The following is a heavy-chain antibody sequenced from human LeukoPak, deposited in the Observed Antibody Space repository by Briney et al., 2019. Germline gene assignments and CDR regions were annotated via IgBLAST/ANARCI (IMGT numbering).Heavy chain of an antibody. V-gene: IGHV3-11*01. CDR2: ISSSGSTI. Sequence: PGGSLRLSCAASGFTFSDYYMSWIRQAPGKGLEWVSYISSSGSTIYYADSVKGRFTISRDNSKNTLYLQMNSLRAEDTAVYYCAKDRVSIAAAGRHARNGGWAYYYYGMDVWGQGTTVTVSS. J-gene: IGHJ6*02. D-gene: IGHD6-13*01. CDR3: AKDRVSIAAAGRHARNGGWAYYYYGMDV. CDR1: GFTFSDYY.